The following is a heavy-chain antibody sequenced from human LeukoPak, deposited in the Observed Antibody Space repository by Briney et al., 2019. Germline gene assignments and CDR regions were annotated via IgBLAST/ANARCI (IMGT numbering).Heavy chain of an antibody. Sequence: GGSLRLSCAASGFTFSSYATSWVRQAPGKGLEWVSAISGSGGSTYYADSVKGRFTISRDNSKNTLYLQMNSLRAEDTAVYYCAKDLDEWELALYDYWGQGTLVTVSS. J-gene: IGHJ4*02. D-gene: IGHD1-26*01. CDR3: AKDLDEWELALYDY. CDR1: GFTFSSYA. CDR2: ISGSGGST. V-gene: IGHV3-23*01.